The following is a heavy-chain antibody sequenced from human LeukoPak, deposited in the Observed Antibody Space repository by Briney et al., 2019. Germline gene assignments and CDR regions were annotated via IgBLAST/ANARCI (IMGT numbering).Heavy chain of an antibody. CDR1: GFTFRNYD. D-gene: IGHD2-8*02. V-gene: IGHV3-13*01. J-gene: IGHJ2*01. Sequence: GGSLRLSCTASGFTFRNYDMHWVRQATGKGLEWVSGIGTGGDTFYPDSVKGRFTISRENAKNSYYLQMNSLRAGDTTVYDCARGRFVLVPSLERWYFDLWGRGNLVTVSS. CDR2: IGTGGDT. CDR3: ARGRFVLVPSLERWYFDL.